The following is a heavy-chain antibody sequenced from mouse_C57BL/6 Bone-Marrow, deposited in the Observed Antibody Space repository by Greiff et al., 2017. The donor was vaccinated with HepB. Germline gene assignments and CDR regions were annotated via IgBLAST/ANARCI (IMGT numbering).Heavy chain of an antibody. CDR2: INPYNGGT. J-gene: IGHJ4*01. V-gene: IGHV1-19*01. Sequence: VQLKESGPVLVKPGASVKMSCKASGYTFTDYYMNWVKQSHGKSLEWIGVINPYNGGTSYNQKFKGKATLTVDKSSSTAYMGLNSLTSEDSAVYYCARITTVVAPYYYAMDYWGQGTSVTVSS. CDR3: ARITTVVAPYYYAMDY. D-gene: IGHD1-1*01. CDR1: GYTFTDYY.